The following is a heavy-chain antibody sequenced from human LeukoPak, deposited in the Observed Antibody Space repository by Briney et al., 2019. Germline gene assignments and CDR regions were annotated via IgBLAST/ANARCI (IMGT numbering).Heavy chain of an antibody. Sequence: GGSLRLSCAVSGITLSNYGMSWVRQPPGKGLVWVARVDHDGSGTAYADFVTGRFTITRDNVKNTVYLQMNSLRAEDTAVYYCATDLGWGQGTLVTVSS. CDR3: ATDLG. V-gene: IGHV3-74*01. CDR2: VDHDGSGT. CDR1: GITLSNYG. D-gene: IGHD4-17*01. J-gene: IGHJ4*02.